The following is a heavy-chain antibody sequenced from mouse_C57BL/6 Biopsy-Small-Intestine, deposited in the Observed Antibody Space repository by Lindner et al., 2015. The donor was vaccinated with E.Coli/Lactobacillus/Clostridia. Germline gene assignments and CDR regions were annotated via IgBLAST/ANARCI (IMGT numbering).Heavy chain of an antibody. Sequence: VQLQESGAGLVKPGASVELSCKASGYTFTEYTIHWVKQRSGQGLEWIGWFYPGSGSIKYNEKFKDKATLTADKSSSTVYMELSRLTSEDSAVYFCARHEEGVYYGNFYFDYWGQGTTLTVSS. J-gene: IGHJ2*01. CDR3: ARHEEGVYYGNFYFDY. D-gene: IGHD2-1*01. V-gene: IGHV1-62-2*01. CDR2: FYPGSGSI. CDR1: GYTFTEYT.